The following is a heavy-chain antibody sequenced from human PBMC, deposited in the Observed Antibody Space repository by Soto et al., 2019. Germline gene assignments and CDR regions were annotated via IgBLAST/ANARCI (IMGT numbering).Heavy chain of an antibody. CDR3: ARHVYSSSSQFDY. J-gene: IGHJ4*02. D-gene: IGHD6-6*01. V-gene: IGHV4-59*08. CDR2: IYYSGST. CDR1: GGSISSYY. Sequence: SETLSLTCTVSGGSISSYYWSWIRQPPGKGLEWIGYIYYSGSTNYNPSLKSRVTISVDTSKNQFSLKLSSVTAADTAVYYCARHVYSSSSQFDYWGQGTLVTV.